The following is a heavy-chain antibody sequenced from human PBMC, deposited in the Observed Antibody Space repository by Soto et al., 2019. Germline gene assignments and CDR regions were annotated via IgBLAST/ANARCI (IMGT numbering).Heavy chain of an antibody. Sequence: QEHLQQWGAGLLKPTETLSLTCAVYGGSFSGHFWSWIRQSPGKGLEWIGEINRGGRTNCNPSLKRRVTMSLATSNNHSPLILTSVTAANTAIYYCARSKRLFRAFGPWGQGTPVTVSS. CDR1: GGSFSGHF. V-gene: IGHV4-34*01. CDR2: INRGGRT. CDR3: ARSKRLFRAFGP. J-gene: IGHJ5*02.